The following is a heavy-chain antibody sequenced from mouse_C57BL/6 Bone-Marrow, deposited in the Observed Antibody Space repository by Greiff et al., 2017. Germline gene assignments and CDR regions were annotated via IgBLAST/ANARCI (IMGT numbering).Heavy chain of an antibody. CDR2: ISSGGSYT. J-gene: IGHJ3*01. Sequence: DVMLVESGGDLVKPGGSLKLSCAASGFTFSSYGMSWVRQTPDKRLEWVATISSGGSYTYYPDSVKGRFTISRDDAKNTLYLQMSSLKSEDTAMYYCGRQDYGSSSFAYWGQGTLVTVSA. CDR3: GRQDYGSSSFAY. CDR1: GFTFSSYG. V-gene: IGHV5-6*02. D-gene: IGHD1-1*01.